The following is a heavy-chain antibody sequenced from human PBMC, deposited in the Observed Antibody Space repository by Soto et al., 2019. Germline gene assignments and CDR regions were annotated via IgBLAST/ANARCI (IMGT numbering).Heavy chain of an antibody. Sequence: GGSLRLSCAASGFTFSSYAMSWVRQAPGKGLEWVSAISGSGGSTYYADSVKGRFTISRDNSKNTLYLQMNSLRAEDTAVYYCAKDQAYSSGCPGAFDIWGQGTMVPVSS. V-gene: IGHV3-23*01. D-gene: IGHD6-19*01. CDR2: ISGSGGST. CDR3: AKDQAYSSGCPGAFDI. CDR1: GFTFSSYA. J-gene: IGHJ3*02.